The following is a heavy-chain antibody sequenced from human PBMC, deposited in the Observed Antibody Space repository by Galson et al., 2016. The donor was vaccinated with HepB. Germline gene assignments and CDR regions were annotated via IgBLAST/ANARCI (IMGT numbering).Heavy chain of an antibody. D-gene: IGHD1-1*01. CDR1: GFIFRSYA. J-gene: IGHJ4*02. Sequence: SLRLSCADSGFIFRSYAMNWVRQAPGKGLEWLAVISNDGSNKYFADSVKGRFTISRDNSKNTLYLQMNSLRAEDTAVYYCARPVNRVGTGYWGQGTLVTVSS. CDR3: ARPVNRVGTGY. CDR2: ISNDGSNK. V-gene: IGHV3-30-3*01.